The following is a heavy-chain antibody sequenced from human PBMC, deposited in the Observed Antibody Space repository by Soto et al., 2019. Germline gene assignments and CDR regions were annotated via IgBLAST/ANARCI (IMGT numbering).Heavy chain of an antibody. CDR3: ARSWNYVSWFDP. CDR2: INHSGST. V-gene: IGHV4-34*01. CDR1: GGSFSGYY. J-gene: IGHJ5*02. Sequence: QVQLQQWGAGLLKPSKTLSLTCAVYGGSFSGYYWSWIRQPPGKGLEWIGEINHSGSTNYNPSLKSRVTISVDTSKNQFSLKLSSVTAADTAVYYCARSWNYVSWFDPWGQGTLVTVSS. D-gene: IGHD1-7*01.